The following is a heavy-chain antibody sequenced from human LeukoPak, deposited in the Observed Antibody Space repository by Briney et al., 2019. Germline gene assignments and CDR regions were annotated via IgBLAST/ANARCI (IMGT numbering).Heavy chain of an antibody. CDR2: ISGGSTTI. J-gene: IGHJ4*02. CDR1: GFTFSSYG. Sequence: PGGSLRLSCVASGFTFSSYGMNWVRQAPGKGLEWVSYISGGSTTIYYADSVKGRFTISRDNAKNSLYLQVNSLRDEDTAVYYCAREPLDYWGQGTLVTVSS. CDR3: AREPLDY. V-gene: IGHV3-48*02.